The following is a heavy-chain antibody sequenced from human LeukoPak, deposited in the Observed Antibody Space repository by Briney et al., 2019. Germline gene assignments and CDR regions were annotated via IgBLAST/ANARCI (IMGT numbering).Heavy chain of an antibody. J-gene: IGHJ5*02. CDR2: ISYDGSHK. CDR3: AKGARGDTVTSIVGLNWFDP. CDR1: GITFRSYG. D-gene: IGHD4-17*01. Sequence: GGSLRLSCAASGITFRSYGMHWVRQAPGKGLEGVAVISYDGSHKYYGDSVKGRFSISRDNSKNTLYLQMNSLRADDTAVYYCAKGARGDTVTSIVGLNWFDPWGQGTLVTVSS. V-gene: IGHV3-30*18.